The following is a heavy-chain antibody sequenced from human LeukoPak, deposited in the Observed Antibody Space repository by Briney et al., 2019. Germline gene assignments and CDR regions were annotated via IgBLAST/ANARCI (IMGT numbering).Heavy chain of an antibody. V-gene: IGHV3-30-3*01. CDR2: ISYDGSNK. D-gene: IGHD3-3*01. Sequence: GGSLRLSCAASGFTFSSYAMHWVRQAPGKGLEWVAVISYDGSNKYYADSVKGRFTISRDNSKNTLYLQMNSLRAEDTAVYYCARDNYFWSGTQVGNWFDPWGQGTLVTVSS. J-gene: IGHJ5*02. CDR1: GFTFSSYA. CDR3: ARDNYFWSGTQVGNWFDP.